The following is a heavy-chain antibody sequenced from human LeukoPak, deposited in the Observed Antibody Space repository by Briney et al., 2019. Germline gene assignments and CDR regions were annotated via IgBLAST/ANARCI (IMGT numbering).Heavy chain of an antibody. J-gene: IGHJ5*02. CDR1: GDPFTKYY. CDR2: VSGSGST. D-gene: IGHD3-22*01. CDR3: VRDRGYFVRES. Sequence: PSETLSLTCTLSGDPFTKYYWNWIRQAPGKGLEWIGYVSGSGSTKYNPSLKSRVSMSADTSKNQLSLQLTSLSAADTAVYYCVRDRGYFVRESWAPGTLVTVSS. V-gene: IGHV4-59*01.